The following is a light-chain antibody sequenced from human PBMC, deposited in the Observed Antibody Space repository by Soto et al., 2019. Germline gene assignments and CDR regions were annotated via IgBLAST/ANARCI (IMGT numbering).Light chain of an antibody. J-gene: IGLJ2*01. CDR1: TSNIGTYT. Sequence: QSVLTQSPSVSGTPGQGVTISCSGGTSNIGTYTVNWYQQLPVTAPNVLIYGYNQRPSGAADRFSGSKSGTSASLAISGLQSEDEADYYCAAWDDSLNGVVFGGG. CDR2: GYN. V-gene: IGLV1-44*01. CDR3: AAWDDSLNGVV.